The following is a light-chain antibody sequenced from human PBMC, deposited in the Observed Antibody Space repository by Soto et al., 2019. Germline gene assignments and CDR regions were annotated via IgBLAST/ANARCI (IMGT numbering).Light chain of an antibody. V-gene: IGLV2-8*01. Sequence: QSALTQPPSASGSPGQSVTIPCTGTSSDVGSYNYVSWYQQYPGKAPKLMIYEISKRPSGVPDRFSGSKSGNTASLTVSGLQAEDEADYYCSSYAGSNNLVFGGGTKVTVL. CDR1: SSDVGSYNY. CDR2: EIS. J-gene: IGLJ2*01. CDR3: SSYAGSNNLV.